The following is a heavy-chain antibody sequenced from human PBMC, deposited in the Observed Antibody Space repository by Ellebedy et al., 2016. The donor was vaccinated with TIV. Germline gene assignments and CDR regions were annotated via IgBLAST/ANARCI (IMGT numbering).Heavy chain of an antibody. CDR1: GGTFSSYA. D-gene: IGHD5-24*01. Sequence: SVKVSXXASGGTFSSYAISWVRQAPGQGLEWMGRIIPILGIANYAQKFQGRVTIIADKSTSTAYMELSSLRSEDTAVYYCAKDFVEMATITMAPFDYWGQGTLVIVSS. CDR2: IIPILGIA. V-gene: IGHV1-69*04. CDR3: AKDFVEMATITMAPFDY. J-gene: IGHJ4*02.